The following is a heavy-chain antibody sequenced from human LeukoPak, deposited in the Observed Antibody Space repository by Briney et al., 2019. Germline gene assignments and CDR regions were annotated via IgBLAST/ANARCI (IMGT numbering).Heavy chain of an antibody. V-gene: IGHV3-7*03. D-gene: IGHD3-10*01. J-gene: IGHJ6*03. CDR1: GFTFSSYW. Sequence: GGSLRLSCAASGFTFSSYWMSWVRQAPGKGLEWVANIKKDGSEKYYVDSVKGRFTISRDNAKKSLYLQVNSLRAEDTAVYYCATPVPHGSDPSLYYYYMDVWGKGTTVTISS. CDR2: IKKDGSEK. CDR3: ATPVPHGSDPSLYYYYMDV.